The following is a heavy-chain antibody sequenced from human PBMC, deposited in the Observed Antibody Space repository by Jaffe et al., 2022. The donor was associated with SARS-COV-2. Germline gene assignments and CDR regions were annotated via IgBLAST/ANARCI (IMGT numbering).Heavy chain of an antibody. CDR1: GFTVGTNY. Sequence: EVQLVESGGGLVQPGGSLRLSCAASGFTVGTNYVSWVRQAPGKGLEWVSVIYSGGSTHYADSVKGRFTISRDNSRNTVSLQMKSLRPEDTAVYYCAKTAAGAFFDDWGQGTLVTVSS. V-gene: IGHV3-66*02. CDR2: IYSGGST. D-gene: IGHD6-13*01. J-gene: IGHJ4*02. CDR3: AKTAAGAFFDD.